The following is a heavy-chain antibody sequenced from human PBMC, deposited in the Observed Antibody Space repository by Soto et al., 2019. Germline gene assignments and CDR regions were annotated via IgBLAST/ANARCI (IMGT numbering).Heavy chain of an antibody. CDR2: ISAYNGNT. CDR3: ARDFPSTYYYDSSGDYYGMDV. V-gene: IGHV1-18*04. J-gene: IGHJ6*02. D-gene: IGHD3-22*01. Sequence: ASVKVSCKASGYTFTSYGISWVRQAPGQGLEWMGWISAYNGNTNYAQKLQGRVTVTTDTSTSTAYMELRSLRSDDTAVYYCARDFPSTYYYDSSGDYYGMDVWGQGATVTVSS. CDR1: GYTFTSYG.